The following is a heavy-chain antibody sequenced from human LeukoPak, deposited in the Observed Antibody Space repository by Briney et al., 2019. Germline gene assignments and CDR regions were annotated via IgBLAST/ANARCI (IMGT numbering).Heavy chain of an antibody. Sequence: GGSLRLSCAASGFTFSNYWMHWVRQAPGKGLVWVSRINSDGSSTTYADSVKGRFTISRDNAKNTLYLQMNSLRAEDTAVYYCARDYGRSRDFGMDVXGXXXTVTVSS. CDR1: GFTFSNYW. V-gene: IGHV3-74*01. CDR3: ARDYGRSRDFGMDV. CDR2: INSDGSST. D-gene: IGHD3-10*01. J-gene: IGHJ6*04.